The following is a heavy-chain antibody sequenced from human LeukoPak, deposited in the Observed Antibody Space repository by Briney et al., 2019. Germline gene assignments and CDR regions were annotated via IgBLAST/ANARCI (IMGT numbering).Heavy chain of an antibody. CDR1: GFTFDDYG. V-gene: IGHV3-20*04. CDR3: ARASNPDYYYYDMDV. Sequence: GGSLRLSCAASGFTFDDYGMSWVRQAPGKGLEWVSGINWNGGSTTYADSVKGRSTISRDNAKNSHYLQMNSLRAEDTALYYCARASNPDYYYYDMDVWGQGTMVTVSS. D-gene: IGHD1-14*01. CDR2: INWNGGST. J-gene: IGHJ6*02.